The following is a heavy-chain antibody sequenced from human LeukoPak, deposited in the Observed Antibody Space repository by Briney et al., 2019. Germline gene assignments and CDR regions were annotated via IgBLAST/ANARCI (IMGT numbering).Heavy chain of an antibody. V-gene: IGHV3-21*01. CDR3: ARDVYYYDSSGYYPYYYYYYMDV. CDR1: GFTFSSYS. CDR2: ISSSSSYI. Sequence: GGSLRLSCAASGFTFSSYSMNWVRQAPGTGLEWVSSISSSSSYIYYADSVKGRFTISRDHAKNSLYLQMNSLRAEDTAVYYCARDVYYYDSSGYYPYYYYYYMDVWGKGTTVTVSS. J-gene: IGHJ6*03. D-gene: IGHD3-22*01.